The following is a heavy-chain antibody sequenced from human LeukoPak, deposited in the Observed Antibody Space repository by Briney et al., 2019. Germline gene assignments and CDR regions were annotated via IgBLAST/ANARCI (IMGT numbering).Heavy chain of an antibody. V-gene: IGHV4-59*01. CDR3: ARSYSGIPYYFDY. CDR2: IYHSGST. D-gene: IGHD1-26*01. CDR1: GDSISGYY. J-gene: IGHJ4*02. Sequence: PSETLSLTCTVSGDSISGYYWSWIRQPPGKGLEWIGNIYHSGSTNYSPSLKSRVTISVDTSENQFSLKLSSVTAADTAVYYCARSYSGIPYYFDYWGQGTLVTVSS.